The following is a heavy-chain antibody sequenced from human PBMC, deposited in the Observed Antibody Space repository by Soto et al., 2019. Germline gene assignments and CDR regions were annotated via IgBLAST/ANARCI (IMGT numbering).Heavy chain of an antibody. CDR2: IRSKANNYAT. J-gene: IGHJ6*02. CDR3: TNPQVYYGMDV. CDR1: GFTFSGSA. Sequence: EVQLVESGGGLVQPGGSLKLSCAASGFTFSGSAVHWVRQASGKGLEWVGRIRSKANNYATAYAASVQGRFTIFRDDLKNTAYLRMNSLKTEDTAVYYCTNPQVYYGMDVWGQGTTVTASS. V-gene: IGHV3-73*02.